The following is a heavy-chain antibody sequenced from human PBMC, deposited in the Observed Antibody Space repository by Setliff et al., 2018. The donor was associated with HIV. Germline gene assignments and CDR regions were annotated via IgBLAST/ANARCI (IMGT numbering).Heavy chain of an antibody. J-gene: IGHJ4*02. CDR2: INSDGSST. V-gene: IGHV3-74*01. CDR1: GFTFTSYW. D-gene: IGHD6-6*01. Sequence: GGSLRLSCVASGFTFTSYWMHWVRQAPGKGLVWVSRINSDGSSTSYADSVKGRFTISRDNAKNTLYLQMNSLRAEDTAVYYCALTPYSSSSLSYWGQGNLVTVSS. CDR3: ALTPYSSSSLSY.